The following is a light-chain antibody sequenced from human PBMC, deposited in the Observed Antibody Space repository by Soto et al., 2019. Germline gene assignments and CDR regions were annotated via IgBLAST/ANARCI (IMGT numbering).Light chain of an antibody. V-gene: IGLV1-44*01. Sequence: QLVLTQPPSASGTPGQRVTISCSGSSSDIGSNTVNWYQQLPGTAPKLLIYSNDQWPSGVPDRFSGSKSGTSASLAISGLQSEDEADYYCAAWDDSLNAWVFGGGTKLTVL. CDR1: SSDIGSNT. CDR2: SND. CDR3: AAWDDSLNAWV. J-gene: IGLJ3*02.